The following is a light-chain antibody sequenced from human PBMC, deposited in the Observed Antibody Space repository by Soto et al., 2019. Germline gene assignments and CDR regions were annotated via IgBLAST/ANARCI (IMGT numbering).Light chain of an antibody. Sequence: EIVLTQSPGTLSLSPGERATLSCRASQSFSSSYLAWYQQKPGQAPRLFIYASSIRATGIPDRFSGSGSGTDFTLTISRLEPEDFAVYYCQQYGLSPRTFGRGTKVEIK. CDR3: QQYGLSPRT. CDR1: QSFSSSY. V-gene: IGKV3-20*01. CDR2: ASS. J-gene: IGKJ1*01.